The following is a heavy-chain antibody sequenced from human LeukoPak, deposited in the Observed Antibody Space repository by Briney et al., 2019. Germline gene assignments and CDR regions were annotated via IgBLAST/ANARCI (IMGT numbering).Heavy chain of an antibody. CDR3: ARAINGMIVVSTVGSAFDI. D-gene: IGHD3-22*01. V-gene: IGHV1-69*04. CDR2: IIPILGIA. J-gene: IGHJ3*02. CDR1: GYTFTGYY. Sequence: GASVKVSCKASGYTFTGYYMHWVRQAPGQGLEWMGRIIPILGIANYAQKFQGRVTITADKSTSAAYMELSSLRSEDTAVYYCARAINGMIVVSTVGSAFDIWGQGTMATVSS.